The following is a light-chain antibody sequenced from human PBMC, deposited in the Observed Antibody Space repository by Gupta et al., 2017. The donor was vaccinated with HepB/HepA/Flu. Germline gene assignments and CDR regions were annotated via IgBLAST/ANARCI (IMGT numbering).Light chain of an antibody. Sequence: DIVMTQFPGSLAVSLGERATINCKSSQSGLYSSNNKNYLAWYQQKPGQPPKLLIYWASTRESGVPDRFSGRGSGTDFTLTISSLQAEDVAVYYCQQYYSTPPTFGQGTKVEIK. J-gene: IGKJ1*01. CDR2: WAS. V-gene: IGKV4-1*01. CDR3: QQYYSTPPT. CDR1: QSGLYSSNNKNY.